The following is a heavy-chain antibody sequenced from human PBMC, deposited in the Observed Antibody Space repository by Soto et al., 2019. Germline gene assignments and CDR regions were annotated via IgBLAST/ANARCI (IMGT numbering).Heavy chain of an antibody. CDR2: IDTSGHST. J-gene: IGHJ4*02. Sequence: GGSLRLSCEASGFVFTNFWMHWVRHAPGKGLVWVARIDTSGHSTNYAESVKGRFTISRDNAKNTVSLQMDSLRVEDTGVYYCAKDSWYFDLWSQGSQVTVSS. CDR3: AKDSWYFDL. D-gene: IGHD6-13*01. V-gene: IGHV3-74*01. CDR1: GFVFTNFW.